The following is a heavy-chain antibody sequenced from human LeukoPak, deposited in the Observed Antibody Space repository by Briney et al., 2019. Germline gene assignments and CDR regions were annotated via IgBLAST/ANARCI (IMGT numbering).Heavy chain of an antibody. D-gene: IGHD2-15*01. CDR2: IYYSGST. Sequence: SETLSLTCTVSGGSISSYYWSWIRQPPGKGLEWIGYIYYSGSTNYNPSLKSRVTISVDTSKNQFSLKLSSVTAADTAVYYCARLGVVYYGMDVWGQGTTVTVSS. CDR1: GGSISSYY. CDR3: ARLGVVYYGMDV. V-gene: IGHV4-59*08. J-gene: IGHJ6*02.